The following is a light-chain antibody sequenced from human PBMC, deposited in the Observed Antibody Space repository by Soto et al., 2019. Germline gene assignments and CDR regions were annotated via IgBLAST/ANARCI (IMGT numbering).Light chain of an antibody. CDR3: SSYLSSSSLG. Sequence: QSALTQPASVSGSPGQSITISCTGSSSDIGHYNSVSWYQHHPGKAPKVIIYEVTNRPSGVSNRFSGSKSGNTASLTISGLQTEDEADYYCSSYLSSSSLGFGGGTKLTVL. CDR2: EVT. V-gene: IGLV2-14*01. J-gene: IGLJ3*02. CDR1: SSDIGHYNS.